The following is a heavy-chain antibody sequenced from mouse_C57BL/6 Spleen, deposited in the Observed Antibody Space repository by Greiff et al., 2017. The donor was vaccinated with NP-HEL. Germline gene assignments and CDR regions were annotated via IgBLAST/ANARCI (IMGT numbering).Heavy chain of an antibody. J-gene: IGHJ1*03. Sequence: EVQVVESGGGLVKPGGSLKLSCAASGFTFSSYAMSWVRQTPEKRLEWVATISDGGSYTYYPDNVKGRFTISRDNAKNNLYLQMSHLKSEDTAMYYCARRRDYYGSSWYFDVWGTGTTVTVSS. D-gene: IGHD1-1*01. V-gene: IGHV5-4*01. CDR1: GFTFSSYA. CDR2: ISDGGSYT. CDR3: ARRRDYYGSSWYFDV.